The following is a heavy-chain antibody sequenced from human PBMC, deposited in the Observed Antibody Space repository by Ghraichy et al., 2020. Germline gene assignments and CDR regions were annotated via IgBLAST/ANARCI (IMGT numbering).Heavy chain of an antibody. Sequence: GESLNISCAASGFTVSSNYMSWVRQAPGKGLEWVSVIYSGGSTYYADSVKGRFTISRDNSKNTLYLQMNSLRAEDTAVYYCARGPRGNFDYWGQGTLVTVSS. J-gene: IGHJ4*02. CDR1: GFTVSSNY. CDR3: ARGPRGNFDY. V-gene: IGHV3-53*01. D-gene: IGHD3-10*01. CDR2: IYSGGST.